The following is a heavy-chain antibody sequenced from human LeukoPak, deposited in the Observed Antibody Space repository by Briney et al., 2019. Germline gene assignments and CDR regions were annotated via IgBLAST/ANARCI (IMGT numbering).Heavy chain of an antibody. V-gene: IGHV4-61*02. J-gene: IGHJ3*02. CDR3: ARGRGEDAFHM. CDR2: IYSSGST. Sequence: SQTLSLTCTVSSGSISSGTYYWSWIRQPAGKGLEWIGRIYSSGSTNYNPSLKSRVTISVDTSKNQFSLKLSSVTAADTAVYYCARGRGEDAFHMWGQGTLVIVSS. D-gene: IGHD6-25*01. CDR1: SGSISSGTYY.